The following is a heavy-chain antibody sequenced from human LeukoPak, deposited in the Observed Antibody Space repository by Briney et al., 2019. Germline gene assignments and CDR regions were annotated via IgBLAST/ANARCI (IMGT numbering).Heavy chain of an antibody. CDR2: IKSKTDGGTT. V-gene: IGHV3-15*01. CDR3: TTDITYYYDSSGYYYGLDY. D-gene: IGHD3-22*01. J-gene: IGHJ4*02. CDR1: GFTFSSYG. Sequence: GGSLRLSCAASGFTFSSYGMHWVRQAPGKGLEWVGRIKSKTDGGTTDYAAPVKGRFTISRDDSKNTLYLQMNSLKTEDTAVYYCTTDITYYYDSSGYYYGLDYWGQGTLVTVSS.